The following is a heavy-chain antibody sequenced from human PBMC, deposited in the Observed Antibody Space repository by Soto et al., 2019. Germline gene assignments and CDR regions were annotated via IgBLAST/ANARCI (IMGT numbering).Heavy chain of an antibody. CDR3: ARANSVAGILYGDY. Sequence: GGSLRLSCSASVFTFSSYAMHWVRQAPGKGLEWVAVISYDGSNKYYADSVKGRFTISRDNSKNTLYLQMNSLRAEDTAVYYCARANSVAGILYGDYWGHGNLVTV. D-gene: IGHD6-19*01. CDR1: VFTFSSYA. V-gene: IGHV3-30-3*01. CDR2: ISYDGSNK. J-gene: IGHJ4*01.